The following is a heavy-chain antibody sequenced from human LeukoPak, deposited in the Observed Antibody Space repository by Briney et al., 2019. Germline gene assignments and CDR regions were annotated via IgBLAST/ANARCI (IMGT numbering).Heavy chain of an antibody. V-gene: IGHV3-30*18. Sequence: GGSLRLSCAASGFTFSSYGMHWVRQAPGKGLEWVAVISWDGSVSHYADSVKGRIAISRDNSKRTMYLQMSNLRAEDTAVYYCAKELGSTLVRDSSRFFGSWGQGTLVTVSS. D-gene: IGHD3-10*01. CDR3: AKELGSTLVRDSSRFFGS. CDR1: GFTFSSYG. J-gene: IGHJ4*02. CDR2: ISWDGSVS.